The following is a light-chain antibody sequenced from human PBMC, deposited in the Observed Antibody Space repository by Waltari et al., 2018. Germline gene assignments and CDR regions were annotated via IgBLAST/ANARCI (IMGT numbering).Light chain of an antibody. V-gene: IGKV1-33*01. Sequence: DIHMTKSPSTMSASVGDRDSITCQASHAIKTYLNWYQKKPGKAPKVLIYDASNLETGVSSRFSGSGDGTDFSFTISSLQPEDIATYYCQQYEDVYTFGQGTKLEIK. CDR3: QQYEDVYT. J-gene: IGKJ2*01. CDR2: DAS. CDR1: HAIKTY.